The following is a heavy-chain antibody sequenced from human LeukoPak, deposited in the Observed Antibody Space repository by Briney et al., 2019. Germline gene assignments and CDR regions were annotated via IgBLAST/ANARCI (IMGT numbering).Heavy chain of an antibody. CDR3: ARSSGRSPNRDYMDV. D-gene: IGHD1-14*01. CDR1: GFTFSSYG. J-gene: IGHJ6*03. CDR2: ISGSGGST. Sequence: GSLRLSCAASGFTFSSYGMSWVRQAPGKVLEWVSTISGSGGSTYYADSVKGRFTISRDNSKNTLYLQMSSLRSEDTAVYYCARSSGRSPNRDYMDVWGKGTTVTISS. V-gene: IGHV3-23*01.